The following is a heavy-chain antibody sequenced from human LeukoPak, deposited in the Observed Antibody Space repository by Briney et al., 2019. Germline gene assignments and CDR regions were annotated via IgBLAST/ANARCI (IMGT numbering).Heavy chain of an antibody. D-gene: IGHD5-24*01. Sequence: SETLSLTCTVSGGSVSSSGYYWGWIRQPPGKGLEWIGSIYYDGSTYYNPSLKSRVTVSVDTSKNQFSLKLSSVTAADTAIYYCARPDGVLIDYWGQGTLVTVSS. CDR1: GGSVSSSGYY. CDR3: ARPDGVLIDY. CDR2: IYYDGST. V-gene: IGHV4-39*01. J-gene: IGHJ4*02.